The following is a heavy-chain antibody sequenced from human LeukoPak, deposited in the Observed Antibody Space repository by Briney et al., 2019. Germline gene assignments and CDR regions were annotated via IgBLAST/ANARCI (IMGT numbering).Heavy chain of an antibody. V-gene: IGHV3-53*01. CDR2: IYSNGGT. J-gene: IGHJ4*02. CDR1: GVTVSSHY. Sequence: GGSLRLSCAASGVTVSSHYMSWVRQAPGKGLEWVSVIYSNGGTSYADSVKGRFIISRDTSKNTLYLQMNSLRAEDTAVYYCARSDPLDYWGQGTLVTVSS. CDR3: ARSDPLDY. D-gene: IGHD2-21*02.